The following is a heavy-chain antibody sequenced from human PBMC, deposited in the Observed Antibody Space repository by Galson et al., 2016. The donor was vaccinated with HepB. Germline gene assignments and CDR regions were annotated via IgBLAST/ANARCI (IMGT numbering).Heavy chain of an antibody. CDR2: IDYSGST. Sequence: SETLSLTCSVSGGSITGYYWSWIRQPPGKGLEWIGYIDYSGSTNYNPSLKSRITISVDTSKNQCSLKLSSVSTADTAVYYCARDQGYNIDYWGQGTLVTVSS. J-gene: IGHJ4*02. V-gene: IGHV4-59*01. D-gene: IGHD5-24*01. CDR1: GGSITGYY. CDR3: ARDQGYNIDY.